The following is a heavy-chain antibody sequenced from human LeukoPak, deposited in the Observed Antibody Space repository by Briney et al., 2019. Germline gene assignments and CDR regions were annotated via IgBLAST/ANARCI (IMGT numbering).Heavy chain of an antibody. V-gene: IGHV3-30*07. CDR1: GFTFSSYA. CDR2: ISYDGSNK. Sequence: GGSLRLSCAASGFTFSSYAMSWVRQAPGKGLEWVAVISYDGSNKYYADSVKGRFTISRDNAKNSLYLQMNSLRVEDTAVYYCVRGTSHPVWGQGTTVTVSS. CDR3: VRGTSHPV. D-gene: IGHD1-14*01. J-gene: IGHJ3*01.